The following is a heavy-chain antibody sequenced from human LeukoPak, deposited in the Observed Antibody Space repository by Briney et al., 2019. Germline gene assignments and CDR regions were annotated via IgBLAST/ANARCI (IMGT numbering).Heavy chain of an antibody. CDR1: GFTLSSYE. D-gene: IGHD6-19*01. Sequence: GGSLRLSCTGSGFTLSSYEMSWIRQAPGKGLKWVSSIDYSGDSPYYADSVKGRFTMSRNNSKNIVYLQLSTLRPEDTALYYCTRNTGWYGISWGQGTQVTVSS. CDR3: TRNTGWYGIS. CDR2: IDYSGDSP. J-gene: IGHJ4*02. V-gene: IGHV3-23*01.